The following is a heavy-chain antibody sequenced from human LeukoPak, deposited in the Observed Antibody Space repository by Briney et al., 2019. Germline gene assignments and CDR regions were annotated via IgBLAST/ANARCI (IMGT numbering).Heavy chain of an antibody. D-gene: IGHD3-10*01. CDR2: ISGSGGTT. CDR3: ARDNVLRGVLNWFDP. V-gene: IGHV3-23*01. J-gene: IGHJ5*02. Sequence: PGGSLRLSCATSGFTFSNYAVSWVRQAPGKGLEWVSSISGSGGTTYYAHSVKGRFTISRDNSKNTLYLQMNSLRAEDTAVYYCARDNVLRGVLNWFDPWGQGTLVTVSS. CDR1: GFTFSNYA.